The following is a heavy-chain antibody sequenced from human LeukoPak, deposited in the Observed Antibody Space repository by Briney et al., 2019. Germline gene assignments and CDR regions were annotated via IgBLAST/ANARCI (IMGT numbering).Heavy chain of an antibody. CDR2: INPNSGGT. CDR3: ARDRDSSSPYGMDV. CDR1: GYTFTGYY. D-gene: IGHD6-13*01. J-gene: IGHJ6*02. V-gene: IGHV1-2*02. Sequence: ASVKVSCKVSGYTFTGYYMHWVRQAPGQGLEWMGWINPNSGGTNYAQKFQGRVTMTRDTSISTAYMELSGLRSDDTAVYYCARDRDSSSPYGMDVWGQGTTVTVSS.